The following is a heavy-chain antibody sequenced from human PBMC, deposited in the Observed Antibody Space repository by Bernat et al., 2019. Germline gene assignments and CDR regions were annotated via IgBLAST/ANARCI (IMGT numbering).Heavy chain of an antibody. D-gene: IGHD4-23*01. Sequence: EVHLVESGGGLVQPGGSLRLSCTASGFTFSDYWMSWVRQAPGKGLEWVANIKQDGNEKYFVDSVKGRFTFSRDNAKNSLYLQMNNVRVEDTAVYYCARGEGVTPGDHWGQGTLVTVSS. V-gene: IGHV3-7*01. CDR1: GFTFSDYW. CDR3: ARGEGVTPGDH. J-gene: IGHJ4*02. CDR2: IKQDGNEK.